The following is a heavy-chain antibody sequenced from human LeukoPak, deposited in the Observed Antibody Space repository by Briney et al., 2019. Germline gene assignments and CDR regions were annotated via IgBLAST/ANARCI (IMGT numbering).Heavy chain of an antibody. Sequence: GGSLRLSCAASGFTFSSCWMHWVRQTPGKGLVWVSRINNDGSGTSYADSVKDRFTISRDNAKNILFLQMNSLRAEDTAVYYCARDDIAVAGTDYWGQGTLVTVSS. J-gene: IGHJ4*02. CDR2: INNDGSGT. CDR3: ARDDIAVAGTDY. V-gene: IGHV3-74*01. D-gene: IGHD6-19*01. CDR1: GFTFSSCW.